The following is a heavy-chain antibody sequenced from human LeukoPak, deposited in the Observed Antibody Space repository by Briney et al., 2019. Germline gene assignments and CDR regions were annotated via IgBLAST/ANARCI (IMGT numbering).Heavy chain of an antibody. Sequence: PGRSLRLSCAASGFTFSSYGMHWVRQAPGKGLEWVTVIWYDGSNENYADFVKGRFTISRDNSKNTLYLQMNSLRAEDTAVYYCVRNTVTDDGFDIWGQGTMVTVSP. V-gene: IGHV3-33*01. CDR2: IWYDGSNE. CDR1: GFTFSSYG. J-gene: IGHJ3*02. CDR3: VRNTVTDDGFDI. D-gene: IGHD4-17*01.